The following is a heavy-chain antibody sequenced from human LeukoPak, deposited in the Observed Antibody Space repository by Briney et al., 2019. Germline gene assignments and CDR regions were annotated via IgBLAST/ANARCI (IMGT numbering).Heavy chain of an antibody. D-gene: IGHD3-16*01. CDR1: GDSASSNSAT. Sequence: PSQTLSLTCAISGDSASSNSATWNWIRQSPSRGLEWLGRTYYRSKYYNDYAVSVKSRITIDADTSKNQFSLHLNSVTPEDTAVYYCARGWGNFDYWGQGALVTVSS. CDR2: TYYRSKYYN. J-gene: IGHJ4*02. V-gene: IGHV6-1*01. CDR3: ARGWGNFDY.